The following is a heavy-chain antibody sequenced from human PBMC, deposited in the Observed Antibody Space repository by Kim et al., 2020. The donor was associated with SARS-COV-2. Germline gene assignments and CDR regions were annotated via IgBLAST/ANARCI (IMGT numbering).Heavy chain of an antibody. V-gene: IGHV4-59*01. CDR2: IYYSGST. D-gene: IGHD3-10*01. CDR3: ARDRTLLGEFDY. CDR1: GGSISSYY. J-gene: IGHJ4*01. Sequence: SETLSLTCTVSGGSISSYYWSWIRQPPGKGLEWIGYIYYSGSTNYNPSLKSRVTISVDTSKNQFSLKLSSVTAADTAVYYCARDRTLLGEFDYWGQGTLVTVFS.